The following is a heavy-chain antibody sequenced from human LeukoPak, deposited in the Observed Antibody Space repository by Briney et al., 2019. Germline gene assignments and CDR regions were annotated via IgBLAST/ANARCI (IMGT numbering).Heavy chain of an antibody. CDR3: ARDVYGREGYFDY. CDR2: ISSSSSYI. Sequence: GGSLRLSCAASGFTFSSYSMNWVRQAPGKGLEWVSSISSSSSYIYYADSVKGRFTISGDNAKNSLYLQMNSLRAEDTAVYYCARDVYGREGYFDYWGQGTLVTVSS. D-gene: IGHD5/OR15-5a*01. J-gene: IGHJ4*02. CDR1: GFTFSSYS. V-gene: IGHV3-21*01.